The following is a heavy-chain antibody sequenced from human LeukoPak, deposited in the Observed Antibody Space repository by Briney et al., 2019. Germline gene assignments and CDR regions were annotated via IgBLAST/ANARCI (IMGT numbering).Heavy chain of an antibody. Sequence: SETLSLTCTVSGGSISSYYWSWIRQPAGKGLEWIGRIYTSGSTNYNPSLKSRVTMSVDTSKNQFSLKLSSVTAADTAVYYCAREVFITNSKGSTDAFDIWGQGTMVTVSS. CDR2: IYTSGST. CDR3: AREVFITNSKGSTDAFDI. D-gene: IGHD3-3*01. V-gene: IGHV4-4*07. CDR1: GGSISSYY. J-gene: IGHJ3*02.